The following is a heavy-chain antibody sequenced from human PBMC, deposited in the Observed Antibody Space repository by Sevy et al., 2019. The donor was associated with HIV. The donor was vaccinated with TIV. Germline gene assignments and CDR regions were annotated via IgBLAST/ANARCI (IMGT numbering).Heavy chain of an antibody. Sequence: ASVKVSCKASGYTFTSYDINWVRQATGQGLEWMGWMNPNSGNTGYAQKFQGRVTMTRNTSISTAYMELSSLRSEDTAGYYCAGGKQYYDFWSGYYRANWFDPWGQGTLVTVSS. CDR2: MNPNSGNT. V-gene: IGHV1-8*01. CDR1: GYTFTSYD. D-gene: IGHD3-3*01. J-gene: IGHJ5*02. CDR3: AGGKQYYDFWSGYYRANWFDP.